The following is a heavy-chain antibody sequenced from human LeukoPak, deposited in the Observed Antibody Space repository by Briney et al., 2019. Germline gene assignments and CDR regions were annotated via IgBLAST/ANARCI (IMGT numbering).Heavy chain of an antibody. Sequence: GGSLRLSCAASGFTFSSYAINWVRQAPGKGLGWVSAISGSGGSTYYADSVKGRFTISRDNSKNTLYLQMHSLRAEDTAVYYCAKDFALMFRNWGIDYWGQGTLVTVSS. CDR2: ISGSGGST. CDR1: GFTFSSYA. V-gene: IGHV3-23*01. D-gene: IGHD7-27*01. CDR3: AKDFALMFRNWGIDY. J-gene: IGHJ4*02.